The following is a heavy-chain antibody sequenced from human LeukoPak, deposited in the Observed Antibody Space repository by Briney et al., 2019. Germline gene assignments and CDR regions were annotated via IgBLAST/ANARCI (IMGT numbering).Heavy chain of an antibody. J-gene: IGHJ6*02. CDR3: TTEGYVFGHHGVDV. CDR1: GFIVTNAW. V-gene: IGHV3-15*01. D-gene: IGHD2-15*01. Sequence: PGGSVRLSCAASGFIVTNAWMSWVRQAPGRGLEWVGRFKSKNSGGTADYAAPVKGRFTISRDDSKNTLYLQMNSLKTDDTAVYYCTTEGYVFGHHGVDVWGQGTTVTVSS. CDR2: FKSKNSGGTA.